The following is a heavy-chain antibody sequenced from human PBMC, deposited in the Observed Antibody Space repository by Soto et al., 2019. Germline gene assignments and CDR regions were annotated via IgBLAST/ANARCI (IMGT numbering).Heavy chain of an antibody. J-gene: IGHJ4*02. CDR1: GYTFTDYD. V-gene: IGHV1-8*01. D-gene: IGHD2-21*02. Sequence: QVQVVQSRAEVKKPGASVKVSCKTSGYTFTDYDINWVRQAPGQGLEWMGWVSPDNGNAGYAQHFQGRVTLTSDTSISTAYMELRSLTSEDTAVYYCEVTTGYWGQGTTVTVSS. CDR2: VSPDNGNA. CDR3: EVTTGY.